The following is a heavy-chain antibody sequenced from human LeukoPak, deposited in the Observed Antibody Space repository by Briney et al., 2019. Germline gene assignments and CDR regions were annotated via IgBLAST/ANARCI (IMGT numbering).Heavy chain of an antibody. V-gene: IGHV4-30-2*01. Sequence: SETLSLTCAVSGGSISSGGYSWSWIRQPPGKGLEWIGYIYHSGSTNYNPSLKSRVTISVDTSKNQFSLKLSSVTAADTAVYYCARPRYYYYGMDVWGQGTTVTVSS. CDR2: IYHSGST. CDR1: GGSISSGGYS. CDR3: ARPRYYYYGMDV. J-gene: IGHJ6*02.